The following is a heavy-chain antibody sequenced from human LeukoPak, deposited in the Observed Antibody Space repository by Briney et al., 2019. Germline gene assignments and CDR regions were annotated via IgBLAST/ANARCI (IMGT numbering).Heavy chain of an antibody. V-gene: IGHV3-53*01. D-gene: IGHD2-8*02. CDR1: GFIVSDDY. J-gene: IGHJ4*02. CDR3: ASGGKYCTGGACYGD. CDR2: IYSGGAT. Sequence: GGSLRLSCAASGFIVSDDYISXXXQTPGKGLXWVXVIYSGGATFYADSVKGRFTIXXDNSKNTVHLQMNSLRAEDTAVYYCASGGKYCTGGACYGDWGQGTLVTVSS.